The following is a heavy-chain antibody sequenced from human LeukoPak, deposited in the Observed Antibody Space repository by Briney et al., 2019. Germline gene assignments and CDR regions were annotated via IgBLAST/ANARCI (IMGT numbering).Heavy chain of an antibody. V-gene: IGHV3-30*02. CDR3: GRDPSETSCYTVD. J-gene: IGHJ4*02. CDR1: GFTFSSYG. Sequence: GGSLRLSCAASGFTFSSYGMHWVRQAPGKGLEWVAFIRYDGSNKYYADSVKGRFTISRDNSKNTLYLQMNSLRAEDTAVYYCGRDPSETSCYTVDWGQGTLVTVSS. CDR2: IRYDGSNK. D-gene: IGHD2-2*01.